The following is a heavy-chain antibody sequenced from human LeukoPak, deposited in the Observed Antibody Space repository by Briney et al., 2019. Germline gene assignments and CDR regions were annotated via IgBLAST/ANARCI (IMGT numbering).Heavy chain of an antibody. Sequence: GGSLRLSCAASGFTFSSYAMSWVRQAPGKGLEWVSAISGSGGSTYYADSVKGRFTISRDNSKNTLYLQMNSLRAEDTAVYYCAKDPTPYDYSNYYFDYWGQGTLVTVSS. J-gene: IGHJ4*02. CDR3: AKDPTPYDYSNYYFDY. CDR1: GFTFSSYA. CDR2: ISGSGGST. V-gene: IGHV3-23*01. D-gene: IGHD4-11*01.